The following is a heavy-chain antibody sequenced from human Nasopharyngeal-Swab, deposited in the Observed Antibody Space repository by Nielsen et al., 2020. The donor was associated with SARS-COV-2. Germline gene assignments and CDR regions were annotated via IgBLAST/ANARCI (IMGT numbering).Heavy chain of an antibody. CDR3: ARDRNFVWNGAVGLDY. D-gene: IGHD1-1*01. V-gene: IGHV4-39*07. CDR2: IYYSGST. Sequence: WIRQPPGKGLEWIGSIYYSGSTYYNPSLKSRVTISVDTSKSQFSLKLSSVTAADTAVYYCARDRNFVWNGAVGLDYWGQGTLVTVSS. J-gene: IGHJ4*02.